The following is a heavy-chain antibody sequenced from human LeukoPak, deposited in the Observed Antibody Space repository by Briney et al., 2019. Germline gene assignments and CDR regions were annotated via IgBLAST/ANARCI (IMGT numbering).Heavy chain of an antibody. V-gene: IGHV1-2*02. CDR3: AREGRGWAFDI. Sequence: ASVKVSCKASGYTFTGYYIHWVRQAPGQGLEWMGWINPNSGGANYAQKSQGRVTMTRDTSISTAYMELSRLRSDDTAVYYCAREGRGWAFDIWGQGTMVTVSS. CDR1: GYTFTGYY. D-gene: IGHD2-15*01. J-gene: IGHJ3*02. CDR2: INPNSGGA.